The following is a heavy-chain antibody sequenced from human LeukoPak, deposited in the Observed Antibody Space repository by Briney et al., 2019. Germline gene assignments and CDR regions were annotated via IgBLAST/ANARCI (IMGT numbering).Heavy chain of an antibody. Sequence: SETLSLTCAVSGGSISSSNWWSWVRQPPGQGLEWIGEIYHSGSTNYNPSLKSRVAISVDKSKNQFSLKLSSVTAADTAVYYCARRGIAVAGTRAYYYYGMDVWGQGTTVTVSS. CDR3: ARRGIAVAGTRAYYYYGMDV. J-gene: IGHJ6*02. V-gene: IGHV4-4*02. CDR2: IYHSGST. D-gene: IGHD6-19*01. CDR1: GGSISSSNW.